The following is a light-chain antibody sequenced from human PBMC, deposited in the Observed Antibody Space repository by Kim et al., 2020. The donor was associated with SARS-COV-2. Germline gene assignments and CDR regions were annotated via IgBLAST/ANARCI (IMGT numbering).Light chain of an antibody. Sequence: SPGERATHSCRASQTVSSSYLAWYQQKPGQAPRLLIYGASSRATAIPDRFSGSGSGTDFTLTISRLEPEDFAVYFCQQYGDSPRTFGQGTKVDIK. CDR3: QQYGDSPRT. CDR2: GAS. CDR1: QTVSSSY. J-gene: IGKJ1*01. V-gene: IGKV3-20*01.